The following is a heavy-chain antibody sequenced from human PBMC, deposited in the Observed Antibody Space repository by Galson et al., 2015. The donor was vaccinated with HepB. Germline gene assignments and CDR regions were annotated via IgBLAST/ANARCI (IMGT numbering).Heavy chain of an antibody. CDR3: ARGALIRVVGGSQNNWFAP. CDR1: GYTFSTYS. D-gene: IGHD2-15*01. CDR2: ISPYNRDT. Sequence: SVKVSCKASGYTFSTYSITWVRQAPGQGLEWMGWISPYNRDTEYALKFQGRVTMTTDTFTTSAYMELRSLRSDDTAFYFCARGALIRVVGGSQNNWFAPWGQGTLVTVSS. V-gene: IGHV1-18*01. J-gene: IGHJ5*02.